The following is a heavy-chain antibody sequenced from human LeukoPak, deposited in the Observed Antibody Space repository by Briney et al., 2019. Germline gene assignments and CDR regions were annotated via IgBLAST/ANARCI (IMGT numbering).Heavy chain of an antibody. J-gene: IGHJ6*03. D-gene: IGHD3-10*01. Sequence: PGGSLRLSCAASGFTFSSYGMHWVRQAPGKGLEWVAFIRNDESNKYHADSVKGRFTISRDNSKNTLYLQMNSLRAEDTAVYYCAKAPGSGNEVYYYYYMDVWGKGTTVTVSS. CDR1: GFTFSSYG. CDR2: IRNDESNK. V-gene: IGHV3-30*02. CDR3: AKAPGSGNEVYYYYYMDV.